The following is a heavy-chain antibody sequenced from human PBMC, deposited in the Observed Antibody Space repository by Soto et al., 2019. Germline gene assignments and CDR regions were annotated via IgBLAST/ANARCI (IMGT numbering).Heavy chain of an antibody. Sequence: ASVKVSCKASGYTFSSRRINWVRQATGQGLEWLEWMGWINPKTGDAGYAQKFQGRVTMTTETSTSTAYMELTSLRPKDTAVYYCATGGWYYGLDLWGQGTAVTVSS. D-gene: IGHD2-15*01. CDR1: GYTFSSRR. CDR2: INPKTGDA. CDR3: ATGGWYYGLDL. V-gene: IGHV1-8*02. J-gene: IGHJ6*02.